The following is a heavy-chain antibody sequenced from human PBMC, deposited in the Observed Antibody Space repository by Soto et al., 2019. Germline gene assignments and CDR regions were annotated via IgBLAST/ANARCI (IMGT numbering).Heavy chain of an antibody. Sequence: PWGSLRLSCAASGFTFVSYSINWVRHSPWKWLEWVSSISSSSSYIYYADSVKGRFTISRDNAKNSLYLQMNSLRAEDTAVYYCARGGTIFGADYYGMDVWGQGTTVTVSS. J-gene: IGHJ6*02. D-gene: IGHD3-3*01. CDR3: ARGGTIFGADYYGMDV. CDR1: GFTFVSYS. V-gene: IGHV3-21*01. CDR2: ISSSSSYI.